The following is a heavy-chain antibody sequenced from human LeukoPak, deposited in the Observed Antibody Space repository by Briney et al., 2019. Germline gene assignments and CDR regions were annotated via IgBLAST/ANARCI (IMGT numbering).Heavy chain of an antibody. CDR2: IYYSGST. V-gene: IGHV4-61*01. Sequence: SETLSLTCTVSGGSVSSGSYYWSWIRQPPGKGLEWIGYIYYSGSTNYNPSLKSRVTISVDTSKNQFSLKLSSVTAADTAVYYCARGDYVWGSYRYPGSFDYWGQGTLVTVSS. J-gene: IGHJ4*02. CDR3: ARGDYVWGSYRYPGSFDY. CDR1: GGSVSSGSYY. D-gene: IGHD3-16*02.